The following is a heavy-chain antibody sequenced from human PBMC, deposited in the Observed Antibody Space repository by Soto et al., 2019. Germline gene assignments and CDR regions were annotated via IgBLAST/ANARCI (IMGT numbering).Heavy chain of an antibody. D-gene: IGHD3-10*01. Sequence: VGSLSLSCAASGFTFSSYSMNWVRQAPGKGLEWVSSISSSSSYIYYADSVKGRFTIARDNAKNSLYLQMNSLRAEDTAVYYCASGEGRRDTTAVSWHYAFDIWGQGTMGTVSS. J-gene: IGHJ3*02. CDR3: ASGEGRRDTTAVSWHYAFDI. CDR2: ISSSSSYI. V-gene: IGHV3-21*01. CDR1: GFTFSSYS.